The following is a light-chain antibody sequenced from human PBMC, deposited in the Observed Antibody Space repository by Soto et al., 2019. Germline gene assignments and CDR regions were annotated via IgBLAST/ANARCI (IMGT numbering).Light chain of an antibody. CDR1: SSDIGAYNS. CDR2: DVS. CDR3: ASYTLARIRV. J-gene: IGLJ2*01. V-gene: IGLV2-14*03. Sequence: QSALTQPASVSASPGQSITISCTGTSSDIGAYNSVSWYQQHPGKAPQLMIYDVSYRPSGISSRFSGSKSGNTASLAISGLQADDDAYYYCASYTLARIRVFGGGTKLTVL.